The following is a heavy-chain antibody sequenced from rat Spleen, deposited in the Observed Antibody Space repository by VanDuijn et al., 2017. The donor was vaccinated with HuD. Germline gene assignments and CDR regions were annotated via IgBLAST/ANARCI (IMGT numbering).Heavy chain of an antibody. D-gene: IGHD1-12*03. CDR1: GFTFSDYA. Sequence: EVQLVESGGGLVQPGRSLKFSCVASGFTFSDYAMAWVRQAPKKGLEWVATILYDDTNTSYRDSVKGRFTISRDNAKSTLYLQMNSLRSEDTATYYCTREVTMMVPFDYWGQGVMVTVSS. CDR2: ILYDDTNT. CDR3: TREVTMMVPFDY. J-gene: IGHJ2*01. V-gene: IGHV5-17*01.